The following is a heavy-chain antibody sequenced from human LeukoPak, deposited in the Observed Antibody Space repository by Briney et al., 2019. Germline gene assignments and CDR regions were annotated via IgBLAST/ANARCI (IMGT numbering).Heavy chain of an antibody. CDR1: GGSISSGAYY. CDR3: ASARRYFDWSPLFDY. J-gene: IGHJ4*02. D-gene: IGHD3-9*01. V-gene: IGHV4-31*03. Sequence: SQTLSLTCTVSGGSISSGAYYWSCNRQHPGKGLEWIGYIYYSGSTYYNPSLKSRVTISVDTSKNQFSLKLSSVTAADTAVYYCASARRYFDWSPLFDYWGQGTLVTVSS. CDR2: IYYSGST.